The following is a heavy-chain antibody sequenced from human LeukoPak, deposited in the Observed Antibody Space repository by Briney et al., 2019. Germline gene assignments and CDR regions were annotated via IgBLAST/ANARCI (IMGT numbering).Heavy chain of an antibody. J-gene: IGHJ4*02. Sequence: SETLSLTCAVYGGSFSGYYWSWIRQPPGKGLEWIGEINHSGNTNYNPSLKSRVTISVDTSKNQFSLKLSSVTAADTAVYYCARDQDGILNDWGQGTLVTVSS. D-gene: IGHD3-9*01. CDR2: INHSGNT. CDR3: ARDQDGILND. V-gene: IGHV4-34*01. CDR1: GGSFSGYY.